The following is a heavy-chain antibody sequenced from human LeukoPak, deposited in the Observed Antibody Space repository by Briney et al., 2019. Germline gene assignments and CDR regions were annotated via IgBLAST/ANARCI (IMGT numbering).Heavy chain of an antibody. V-gene: IGHV4-4*09. CDR3: ARQKCTSASCLTKNAFDI. CDR1: GSISGYY. D-gene: IGHD2-2*01. CDR2: IYTSGST. J-gene: IGHJ3*02. Sequence: SETLSLTCTVSGSISGYYWSWIRQPPGKGLEWIGYIYTSGSTTYNPSLESRVTLSVDTSNNKYSLDLSSVTAADTAVYYCARQKCTSASCLTKNAFDIWGQGTMVTVSS.